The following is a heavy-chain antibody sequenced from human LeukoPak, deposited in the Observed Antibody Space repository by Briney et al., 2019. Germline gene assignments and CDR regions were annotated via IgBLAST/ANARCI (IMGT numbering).Heavy chain of an antibody. V-gene: IGHV1-8*03. Sequence: ASVKVSCNASGYTFTGYYMHWVRQANGQGLEWMGWMNPDSGNTGYAQKFQGRVTITRNTSISTAYMELSSLRSEDTAVYYCARVIPPYDFWSGTMGYYYYYMDVWGKGTTVTVSS. CDR2: MNPDSGNT. D-gene: IGHD3-3*01. J-gene: IGHJ6*03. CDR3: ARVIPPYDFWSGTMGYYYYYMDV. CDR1: GYTFTGYY.